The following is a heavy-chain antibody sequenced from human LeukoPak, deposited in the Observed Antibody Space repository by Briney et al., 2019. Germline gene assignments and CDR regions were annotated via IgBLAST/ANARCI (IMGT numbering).Heavy chain of an antibody. V-gene: IGHV3-64*01. J-gene: IGHJ4*02. CDR2: ISSNGGST. Sequence: QPGGSLRLSCAASGFTFSSYAMHWVRQAPGRGLEYVSAISSNGGSTYYANSVKGRFTISRDNSKNTLYLQMGSLRAEDMAVYCCARGIKVDTFYYFDYWGQGTLVTVSS. D-gene: IGHD5-18*01. CDR1: GFTFSSYA. CDR3: ARGIKVDTFYYFDY.